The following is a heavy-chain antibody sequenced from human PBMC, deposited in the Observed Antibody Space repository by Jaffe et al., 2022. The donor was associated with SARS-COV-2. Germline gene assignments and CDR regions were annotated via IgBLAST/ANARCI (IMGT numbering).Heavy chain of an antibody. J-gene: IGHJ4*02. Sequence: QVQLVQSGAEVKKPGSSVKVSCKASGGTFSSYTISWVRQAPGQGLEWMGRIIPILGIANYAQKFQGRVTITADKSTSTAYMELSSLRSEDTAVYYCARDNPSIVGAGSHFDYWGQGTLVTVSS. CDR3: ARDNPSIVGAGSHFDY. CDR2: IIPILGIA. CDR1: GGTFSSYT. V-gene: IGHV1-69*08. D-gene: IGHD1-26*01.